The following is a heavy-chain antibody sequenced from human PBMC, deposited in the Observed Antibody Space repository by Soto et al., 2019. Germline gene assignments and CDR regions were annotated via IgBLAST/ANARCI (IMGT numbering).Heavy chain of an antibody. Sequence: EVQLVASGGGLVKPGGSLTLSCATSGFIFSNDKMNWVRQAPGKGLEWVSSISGTSSHIYYAYSVKGRFTISRDNAEHSLDFQVNSLRAEDTAVYYCAREPLCAVYYYYLDVWGKGTTVIVSS. CDR3: AREPLCAVYYYYLDV. CDR2: ISGTSSHI. J-gene: IGHJ6*03. CDR1: GFIFSNDK. V-gene: IGHV3-21*06.